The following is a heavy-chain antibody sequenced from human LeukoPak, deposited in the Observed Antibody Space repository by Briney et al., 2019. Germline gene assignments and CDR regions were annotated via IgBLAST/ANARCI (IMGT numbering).Heavy chain of an antibody. D-gene: IGHD2-15*01. CDR2: ITGDGGST. CDR1: GFTFDDYA. J-gene: IGHJ4*02. CDR3: AKGYCSGGSCYYFDY. V-gene: IGHV3-43*02. Sequence: GGSLRLSCAASGFTFDDYAMHWVRQAPGKGLEWVSLITGDGGSTYYADSMKGRFTIFRENSKNSLCLQMNRLRTEDTALYYCAKGYCSGGSCYYFDYWGQGTLVTVSS.